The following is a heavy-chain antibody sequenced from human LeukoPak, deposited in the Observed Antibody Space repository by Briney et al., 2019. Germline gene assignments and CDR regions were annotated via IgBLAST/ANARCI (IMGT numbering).Heavy chain of an antibody. CDR3: ASAGYYYYYYMDV. V-gene: IGHV3-33*01. Sequence: GGYLRLYCAASGFTFSSYGLHWVRQGPGKGLEWVAVIWYDGSNKYYAGTVKVQLTISRDNSKNKLNLQMNSLRAEDKAVYYCASAGYYYYYYMDVWGKGTTVTVSS. CDR1: GFTFSSYG. CDR2: IWYDGSNK. J-gene: IGHJ6*03. D-gene: IGHD6-13*01.